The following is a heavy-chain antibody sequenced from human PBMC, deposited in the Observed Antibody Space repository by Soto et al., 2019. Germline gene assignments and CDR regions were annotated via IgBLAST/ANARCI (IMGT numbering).Heavy chain of an antibody. Sequence: GASVKVSCKASGGTFSSYAISWVRQAPGQGLEWMGGIIPIFGTANYAQKFQGRVTITADKSTSTAYLQWSSLKASDSAMYYCVSGQYLLPPTTDLRMGYYYGMDVWGQGTTVTVSS. D-gene: IGHD2-2*01. J-gene: IGHJ6*02. V-gene: IGHV1-69*06. CDR2: IIPIFGTA. CDR1: GGTFSSYA. CDR3: VSGQYLLPPTTDLRMGYYYGMDV.